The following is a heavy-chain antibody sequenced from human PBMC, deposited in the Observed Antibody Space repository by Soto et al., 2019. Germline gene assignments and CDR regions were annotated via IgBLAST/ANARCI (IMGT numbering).Heavy chain of an antibody. D-gene: IGHD3-3*01. CDR1: GFTFSNAW. J-gene: IGHJ6*02. CDR3: ITDLDDFWSGSPPTYYGMDV. Sequence: EVQLVESGGGLVKPGGSLRLSCAASGFTFSNAWMSWVRQAPGKGLEWVGRIKSKTDGGTTDYAAPVKGRFTISRDDSKNTLYLQMNSLKTEDTAVYYCITDLDDFWSGSPPTYYGMDVWGQGTTVTVSS. V-gene: IGHV3-15*01. CDR2: IKSKTDGGTT.